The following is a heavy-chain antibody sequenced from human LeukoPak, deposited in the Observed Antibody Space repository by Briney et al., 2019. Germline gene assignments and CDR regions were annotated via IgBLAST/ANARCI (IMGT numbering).Heavy chain of an antibody. CDR2: ISAYNGNT. CDR1: GYTFTSYG. D-gene: IGHD3-22*01. Sequence: GASVKVSCKASGYTFTSYGISWVRQAPGQGLEWMGWISAYNGNTNYAQKLQGRVTMTTDTSTSTAYMELRSLRSDDTAVYYCARLSNRGYDSSGYYYYNPYYYYGMDVWGQGTTVTVSS. V-gene: IGHV1-18*01. CDR3: ARLSNRGYDSSGYYYYNPYYYYGMDV. J-gene: IGHJ6*02.